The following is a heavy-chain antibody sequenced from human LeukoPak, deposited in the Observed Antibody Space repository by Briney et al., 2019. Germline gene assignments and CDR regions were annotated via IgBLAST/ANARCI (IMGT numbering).Heavy chain of an antibody. D-gene: IGHD6-6*01. Sequence: ASVKVSCKASGYTFTSYGISWVRQAPGQGLEWMGWISAYNGNTNYAQKLQGRVTMTRDMSTSTVYMELSSLRSEDTAVYYCARAYSTSPRNGFDFWGQGTMVTVSS. CDR1: GYTFTSYG. CDR3: ARAYSTSPRNGFDF. J-gene: IGHJ3*01. CDR2: ISAYNGNT. V-gene: IGHV1-18*01.